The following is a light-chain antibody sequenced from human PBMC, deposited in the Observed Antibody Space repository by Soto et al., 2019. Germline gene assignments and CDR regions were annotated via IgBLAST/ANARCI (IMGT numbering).Light chain of an antibody. Sequence: DIQMTQSPSSVSAPVGDRVTITCRASQPINNCLAWYQQKPGTAPKLLFYAASSLQSGVPSRFSGSGSGTDFTLTISSLQPEDFATYYRQQANSFPLTFGVGTKVEIK. J-gene: IGKJ4*01. CDR1: QPINNC. CDR2: AAS. CDR3: QQANSFPLT. V-gene: IGKV1-12*01.